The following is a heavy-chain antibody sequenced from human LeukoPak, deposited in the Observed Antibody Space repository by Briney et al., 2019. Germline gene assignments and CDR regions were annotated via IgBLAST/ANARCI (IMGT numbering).Heavy chain of an antibody. J-gene: IGHJ6*02. V-gene: IGHV3-11*01. CDR2: ISSSGSTI. CDR1: GFTFSDYY. Sequence: GGSLRLSCAASGFTFSDYYMSWIRQAPGKGLEWVSYISSSGSTIYYADSVKGRFTISRDNAKNSLYLQMNSLRAEDTAVYYCARDRVQAIFGVVIGYYYYGMDVWGQGTTVTVSS. CDR3: ARDRVQAIFGVVIGYYYYGMDV. D-gene: IGHD3-3*01.